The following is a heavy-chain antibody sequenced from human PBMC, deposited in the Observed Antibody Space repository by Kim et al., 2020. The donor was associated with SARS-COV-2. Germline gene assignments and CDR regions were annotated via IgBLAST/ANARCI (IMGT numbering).Heavy chain of an antibody. V-gene: IGHV3-21*01. D-gene: IGHD6-19*01. CDR1: GFTFSSYS. CDR3: ARDWWLVHNYYYYGMDV. CDR2: ISSSSSYI. Sequence: GGSLRLSCAASGFTFSSYSMNWVRQAPGKGLEWVSSISSSSSYIYYADSVKGRFTISRDNAKNSLYLQMNSLRAEDTAVYYCARDWWLVHNYYYYGMDVWGQGTTVTVSS. J-gene: IGHJ6*02.